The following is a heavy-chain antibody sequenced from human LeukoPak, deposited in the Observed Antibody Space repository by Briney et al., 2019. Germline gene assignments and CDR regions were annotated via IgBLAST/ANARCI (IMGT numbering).Heavy chain of an antibody. V-gene: IGHV3-48*01. D-gene: IGHD6-13*01. Sequence: QPGGSLRLSCAASGFTFSSYSMNWVRQAPGKGLEWVSYISSTSNTIYYADSVKGRFTISRDNSKNTLYLQMNSLRAEDTAVYYCAKDLPLEQQLVRGFDYWGQGTLVTVSS. CDR3: AKDLPLEQQLVRGFDY. CDR1: GFTFSSYS. J-gene: IGHJ4*02. CDR2: ISSTSNTI.